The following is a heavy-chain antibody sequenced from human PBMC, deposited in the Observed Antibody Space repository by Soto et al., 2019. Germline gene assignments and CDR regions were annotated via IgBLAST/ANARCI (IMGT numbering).Heavy chain of an antibody. CDR1: GGTFSSYA. J-gene: IGHJ6*02. Sequence: GASVKVSCKASGGTFSSYAISWVRQAPGQGLEWMGGIIPIFGTANYAQKFQGRVTITADESTSTAYMELSSLRSEDTAVYYCARGDFWSGYYSPLSVWVYYGMDVWGQGTTVTVSS. V-gene: IGHV1-69*13. CDR2: IIPIFGTA. D-gene: IGHD3-3*01. CDR3: ARGDFWSGYYSPLSVWVYYGMDV.